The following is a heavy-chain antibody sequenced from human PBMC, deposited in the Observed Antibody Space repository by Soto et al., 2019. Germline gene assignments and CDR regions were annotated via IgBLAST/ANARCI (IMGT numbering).Heavy chain of an antibody. D-gene: IGHD3-16*02. J-gene: IGHJ4*02. CDR1: GFTFSSYA. CDR2: ISGSGGST. Sequence: GGSLRLSCAASGFTFSSYAMSWVRQAPGKGLEWVSAISGSGGSTYYADSVKGRFTISRDNSKNTLYLQMNSLRAEDTAVYYCAKDYITFGGVIEYYFDYWGQGTLVTVSS. V-gene: IGHV3-23*01. CDR3: AKDYITFGGVIEYYFDY.